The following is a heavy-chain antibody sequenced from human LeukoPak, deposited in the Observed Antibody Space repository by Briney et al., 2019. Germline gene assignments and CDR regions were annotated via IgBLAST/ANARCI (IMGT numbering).Heavy chain of an antibody. D-gene: IGHD2-2*01. CDR1: GFAFSSYA. CDR2: ISASGSST. J-gene: IGHJ4*02. V-gene: IGHV3-23*01. Sequence: PGGSLRLSCAASGFAFSSYAMSWVRQAPGKGLEWVSAISASGSSTDYADSVKGRFTISRDNSKNTLYLQMNSLRAEDTAVYCCAEGGYDQDFDYWGQGSLVTVSS. CDR3: AEGGYDQDFDY.